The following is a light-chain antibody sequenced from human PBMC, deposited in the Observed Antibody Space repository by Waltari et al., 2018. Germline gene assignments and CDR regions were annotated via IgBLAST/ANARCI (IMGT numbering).Light chain of an antibody. CDR2: KAN. J-gene: IGLJ3*02. CDR3: ALYMGSGIWV. CDR1: SGSHSTTSY. Sequence: QTVVPQEPSLSVSPGGTVKLTCALSSGSHSTTSYATWYQQTPGQAPRTLVYKANARSSGVPDRFSGSILGNTAALTITGAQADDESDYYCALYMGSGIWVFGGGTRLTVL. V-gene: IGLV8-61*01.